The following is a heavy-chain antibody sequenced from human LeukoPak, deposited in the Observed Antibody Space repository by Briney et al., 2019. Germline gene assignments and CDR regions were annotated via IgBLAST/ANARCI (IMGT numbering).Heavy chain of an antibody. CDR3: ARARDYSYYYYYMDV. V-gene: IGHV3-21*06. CDR1: GFTFSSYS. J-gene: IGHJ6*03. Sequence: GGSLRLSCAASGFTFSSYSMNWVRQAPGKGLEWVSFISSSSSYIYYADSVKGRFTISRDNAKNSLYLQMNSLRAEDTAVYYCARARDYSYYYYYMDVWGKGTTVTVSS. D-gene: IGHD1-26*01. CDR2: ISSSSSYI.